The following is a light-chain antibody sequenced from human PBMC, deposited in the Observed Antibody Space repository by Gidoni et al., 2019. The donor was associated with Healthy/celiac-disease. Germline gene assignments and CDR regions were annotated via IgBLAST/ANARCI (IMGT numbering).Light chain of an antibody. J-gene: IGKJ2*01. CDR1: RSISRY. CDR3: QQSYSTPFMYT. V-gene: IGKV1-39*01. CDR2: AAS. Sequence: DIKMTQSPSSLSASVGDRVTITCRASRSISRYLNWYQQKPGKAPKLLIYAASSLQSGVPSRFSGSGSGTDFILTISSLQPEDFATYYCQQSYSTPFMYTFGQGTKLEIK.